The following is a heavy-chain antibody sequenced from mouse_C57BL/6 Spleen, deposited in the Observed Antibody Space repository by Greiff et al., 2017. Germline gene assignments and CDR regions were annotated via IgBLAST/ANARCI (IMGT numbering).Heavy chain of an antibody. CDR3: ARSGVYDGYYGDY. V-gene: IGHV1-64*01. Sequence: QVHVKQPGAELVKPGASVKLSCKASGYTFTSYWMHWVKQRPGQGLEWIGMIHPNSGSTNYNEKFKSKATLTVDKSSSTAYMQLSSLTSEDSAVYYCARSGVYDGYYGDYWGQGTTLTVSS. CDR2: IHPNSGST. D-gene: IGHD2-3*01. J-gene: IGHJ2*01. CDR1: GYTFTSYW.